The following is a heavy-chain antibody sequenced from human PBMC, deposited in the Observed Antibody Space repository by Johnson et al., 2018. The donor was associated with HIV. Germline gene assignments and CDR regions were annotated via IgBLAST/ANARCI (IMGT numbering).Heavy chain of an antibody. Sequence: MLLVESGGGMVQPGGSLRLSCAASGLTVSTNYMSWVRQAPGRGLEWVSVVYSDGNTYYTDSVKGRFTISRDTAENLLYLQMHSLRVEDTAVYYCARERRTDYDYDAFDIWGQGTMVTVSS. J-gene: IGHJ3*02. V-gene: IGHV3-66*01. CDR1: GLTVSTNY. CDR2: VYSDGNT. CDR3: ARERRTDYDYDAFDI. D-gene: IGHD4-17*01.